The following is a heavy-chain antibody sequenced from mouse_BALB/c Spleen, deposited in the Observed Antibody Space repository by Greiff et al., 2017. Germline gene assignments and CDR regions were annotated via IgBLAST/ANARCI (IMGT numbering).Heavy chain of an antibody. CDR3: ARHVANWDYAMDY. V-gene: IGHV2-6-2*01. Sequence: QVQLQQSGPDLVAPSQSLSITCTVSGFSLTSYGVHWVRQPPGKGLEWLVVIWSDGSTTYNSALKSRLSISKDNSKSQVFLKMNSLQTDDTAMYYCARHVANWDYAMDYWGQGTSVTVSS. D-gene: IGHD4-1*01. CDR1: GFSLTSYG. CDR2: IWSDGST. J-gene: IGHJ4*01.